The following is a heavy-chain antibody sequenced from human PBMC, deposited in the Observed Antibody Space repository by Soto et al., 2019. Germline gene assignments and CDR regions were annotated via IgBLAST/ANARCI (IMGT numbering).Heavy chain of an antibody. J-gene: IGHJ4*02. V-gene: IGHV3-7*01. CDR3: ASRKCYDDNCYRNRWYYFVY. CDR2: IKQDGSEK. D-gene: IGHD2-2*02. Sequence: EVQLVESGGGLVQTGGSLRLSWAASGFTLSRNWMTWVRQAPGKGLERVANIKQDGSEKYYVDSVKGRVTISRDNDKNSLYRQMNSLRAADTAVYYCASRKCYDDNCYRNRWYYFVYWGQGTLVTVSS. CDR1: GFTLSRNW.